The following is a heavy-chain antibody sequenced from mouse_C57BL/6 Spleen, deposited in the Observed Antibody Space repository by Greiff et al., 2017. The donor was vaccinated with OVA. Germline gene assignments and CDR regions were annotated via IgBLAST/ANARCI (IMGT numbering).Heavy chain of an antibody. CDR3: ARYYDYDFAD. Sequence: VKLQESGPELVKPGASVKISCKASGYAFSSSWMNWVKQRPGKGLEWIGRIYPGDGDTNYNGKFKGKATLTADKSSSTAYMQLSSLTSEDSAVYFCARYYDYDFADWGQGTLVTVSA. D-gene: IGHD2-4*01. J-gene: IGHJ3*01. CDR2: IYPGDGDT. CDR1: GYAFSSSW. V-gene: IGHV1-82*01.